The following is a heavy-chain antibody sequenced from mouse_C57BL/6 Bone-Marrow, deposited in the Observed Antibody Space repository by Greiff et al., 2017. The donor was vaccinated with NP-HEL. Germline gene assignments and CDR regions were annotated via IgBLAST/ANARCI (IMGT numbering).Heavy chain of an antibody. V-gene: IGHV1-19*01. Sequence: EVQLQESGPVLVKPGASVKMSCKASGYTFTDYYMNWVKQSHGKSLEWIGVINPYNGGTSYNQKFKGKATLTVDKSSSTAYMELNSLTSEDSAVYYCALTFITTESWFAYWGQGTLVTVSA. D-gene: IGHD1-1*01. CDR2: INPYNGGT. CDR3: ALTFITTESWFAY. CDR1: GYTFTDYY. J-gene: IGHJ3*01.